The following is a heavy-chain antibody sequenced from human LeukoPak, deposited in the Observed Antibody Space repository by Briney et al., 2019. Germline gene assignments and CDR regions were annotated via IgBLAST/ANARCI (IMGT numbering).Heavy chain of an antibody. J-gene: IGHJ4*02. V-gene: IGHV1-18*01. D-gene: IGHD5-18*01. CDR1: GYTFTSYG. Sequence: GASVKVSCKASGYTFTSYGISWVRQAPGQGMEWMGWISAYNGNTNYAQKLQGRVSMTTDTSTSTAYMELRSLRSDDTAVYYCAMDRGYSYDYDTFFDYWGQGTLVTVSS. CDR3: AMDRGYSYDYDTFFDY. CDR2: ISAYNGNT.